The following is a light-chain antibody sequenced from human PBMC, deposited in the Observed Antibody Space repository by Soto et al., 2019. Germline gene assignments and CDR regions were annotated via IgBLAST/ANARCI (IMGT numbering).Light chain of an antibody. V-gene: IGKV3-15*01. CDR3: QQRNNSPPRT. J-gene: IGKJ5*01. CDR2: DAA. Sequence: EIVMTQSPATLSVSPGERATLSCRASQSVSGNLSLYQQKPGQAPRLLIYDAATSATGIPARFSGSGSGTDFFLTTSSLEHEDVAVYYCQQRNNSPPRTFGQGTRLEI. CDR1: QSVSGN.